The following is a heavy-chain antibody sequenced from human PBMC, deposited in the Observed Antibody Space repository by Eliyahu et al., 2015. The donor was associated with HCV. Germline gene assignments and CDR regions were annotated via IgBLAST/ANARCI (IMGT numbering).Heavy chain of an antibody. J-gene: IGHJ4*02. V-gene: IGHV4-59*11. CDR2: IYYRGST. Sequence: QVQLQESGPALVKPSETLSLTCTVSGGSISSHYWSWIRQSPGKGLEWIGYIYYRGSTSYNPSLKSRVTISVDTSKNQLSLKLSSVTAADTAVYYCARGGHSVSGTYYNFIDYWGQGTLVTVSS. CDR3: ARGGHSVSGTYYNFIDY. CDR1: GGSISSHY. D-gene: IGHD3-10*01.